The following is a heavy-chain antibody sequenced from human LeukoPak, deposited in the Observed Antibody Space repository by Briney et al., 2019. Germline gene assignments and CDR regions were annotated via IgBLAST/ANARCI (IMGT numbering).Heavy chain of an antibody. D-gene: IGHD3-10*01. CDR2: ISSSSSYI. Sequence: GGSLRLSCAASGFMFRSYSMNWVRQAPGKGLEWVSSISSSSSYIFYADSVKGRFAISRDNSKNTLYLQMNSLRAEDTAVYYCARDRVVRGVTRYFDYWGQGTLVTVSS. CDR1: GFMFRSYS. V-gene: IGHV3-21*04. CDR3: ARDRVVRGVTRYFDY. J-gene: IGHJ4*02.